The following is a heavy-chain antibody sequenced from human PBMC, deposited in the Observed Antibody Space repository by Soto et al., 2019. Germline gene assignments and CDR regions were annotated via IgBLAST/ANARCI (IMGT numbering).Heavy chain of an antibody. CDR2: ITGTGGET. CDR1: GFPISTYG. Sequence: EVQLLESGGGLVQPGGSLRLSCAASGFPISTYGMSWVRQAPGKGLEWVSSITGTGGETYYADSVKGRFTSSRDNSNNMLYLQMNSLRGDDTTVYYCARIRGYWYGLVVWGQGTAITVSS. V-gene: IGHV3-23*01. CDR3: ARIRGYWYGLVV. J-gene: IGHJ6*02.